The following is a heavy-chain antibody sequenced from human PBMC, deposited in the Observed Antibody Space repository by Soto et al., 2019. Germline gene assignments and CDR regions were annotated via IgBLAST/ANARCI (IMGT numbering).Heavy chain of an antibody. CDR3: AKEQLRLFDY. J-gene: IGHJ4*02. CDR1: GSTLRSYA. D-gene: IGHD4-17*01. Sequence: PGGSLRLSCAASGSTLRSYAMSWVRQAPGKGLEWVSAISGSGGSTYYADSVKGRFTISRDNSKNTLYLQMNSLRAEDTAVYYCAKEQLRLFDYWGQGTLVTVSS. CDR2: ISGSGGST. V-gene: IGHV3-23*01.